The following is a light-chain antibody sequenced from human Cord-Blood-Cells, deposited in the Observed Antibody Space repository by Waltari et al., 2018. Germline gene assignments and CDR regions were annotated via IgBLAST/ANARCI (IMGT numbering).Light chain of an antibody. CDR1: QSVSSY. CDR3: QQRSNWPPLT. CDR2: DAS. J-gene: IGKJ4*01. Sequence: EIVLTQSPATLSLSPGERATHSCRASQSVSSYLACYQPKPGQAPRLLIYDASNRVTGIPARFSCRWSGIDFTLTISSLEPEDFAVYYCQQRSNWPPLTFGGGTKVEIK. V-gene: IGKV3-11*01.